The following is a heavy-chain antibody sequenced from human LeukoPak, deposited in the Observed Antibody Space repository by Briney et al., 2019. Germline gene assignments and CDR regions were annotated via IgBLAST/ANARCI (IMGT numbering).Heavy chain of an antibody. V-gene: IGHV3-74*01. CDR3: AKEAPRYFDWLLPWPADY. CDR2: INSDGINT. CDR1: GFTFSNYW. Sequence: HTGGSLRLSCAASGFTFSNYWMHWVRQAPGKGLVWVSRINSDGINTSYADSVKGRFTISRDNAKNTLNLQMNSLRAEDTAVYYCAKEAPRYFDWLLPWPADYWGQGTLVTVSS. D-gene: IGHD3-9*01. J-gene: IGHJ4*02.